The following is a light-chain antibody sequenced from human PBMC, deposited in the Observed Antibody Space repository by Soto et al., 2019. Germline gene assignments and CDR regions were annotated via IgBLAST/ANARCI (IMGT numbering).Light chain of an antibody. V-gene: IGKV3-20*01. J-gene: IGKJ5*01. CDR3: QQYGYSPIT. Sequence: EIVLTESPGTLSLSPGERATLSCRACQSVSSSHLAWYQHKPGQAPRLLIYAASSRATGSPDRFSGGGSGTDFTLTISRLEPEDFAVYNCQQYGYSPITFGQGKLLEIK. CDR1: QSVSSSH. CDR2: AAS.